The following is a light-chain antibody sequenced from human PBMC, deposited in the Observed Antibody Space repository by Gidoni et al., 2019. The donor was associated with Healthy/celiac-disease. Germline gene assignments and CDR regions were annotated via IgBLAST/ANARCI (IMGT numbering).Light chain of an antibody. CDR3: QQRSNWPPIT. Sequence: EFVLTQSTATLSLSPGERATLSCRASQSFSSYLAWYQQKPGQAPRLLIYDASNRAPGIPATFSGSGSGTDFTLTISSLEPEDFAVYYCQQRSNWPPITFGQGTRLEIK. V-gene: IGKV3-11*01. CDR2: DAS. J-gene: IGKJ5*01. CDR1: QSFSSY.